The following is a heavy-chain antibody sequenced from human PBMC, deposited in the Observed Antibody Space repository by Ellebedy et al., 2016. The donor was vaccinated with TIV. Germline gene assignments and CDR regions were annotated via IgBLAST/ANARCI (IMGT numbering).Heavy chain of an antibody. Sequence: ASVKVSCKASGYTFTKYYMHWVRQAPGQRLEWMGMINPSGGSTSYAQKFQGRVTMTRDTSTSTVYMALSSLRSEDTAVYYCTCLQLGIADYFDYWGQGALVTVSS. CDR3: TCLQLGIADYFDY. J-gene: IGHJ4*02. D-gene: IGHD6-13*01. CDR1: GYTFTKYY. CDR2: INPSGGST. V-gene: IGHV1-46*01.